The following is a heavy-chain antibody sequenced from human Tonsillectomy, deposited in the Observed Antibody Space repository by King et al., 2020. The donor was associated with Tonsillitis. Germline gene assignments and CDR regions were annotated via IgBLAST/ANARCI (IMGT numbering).Heavy chain of an antibody. CDR1: GGSFSGYY. CDR2: INHSGST. CDR3: ARGRTYYYGSGSYYFDY. D-gene: IGHD3-10*01. V-gene: IGHV4-34*01. J-gene: IGHJ4*02. Sequence: VQLQQWGAGLLKPSETLSLTCAVYGGSFSGYYWSWIRQPPGKGLEWIGEINHSGSTNYNPSLKSRVTISVDTSKNQFSLKLSSVTAADTAVYYCARGRTYYYGSGSYYFDYWGQGTLVTVSS.